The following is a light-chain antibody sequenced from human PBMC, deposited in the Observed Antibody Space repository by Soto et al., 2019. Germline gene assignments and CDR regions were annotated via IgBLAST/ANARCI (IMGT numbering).Light chain of an antibody. CDR1: QSISRN. CDR2: AAS. J-gene: IGKJ5*01. V-gene: IGKV1-39*01. CDR3: QQSYTTASIT. Sequence: DIQMTQSPPSLSASVGDRVTITCRASQSISRNLNWYQHKPGKAPKLLIYAASSLQNGVPSRFSGGGSGTEFTLSISSLQPEDFGTCYCQQSYTTASITFGQGTRLEIK.